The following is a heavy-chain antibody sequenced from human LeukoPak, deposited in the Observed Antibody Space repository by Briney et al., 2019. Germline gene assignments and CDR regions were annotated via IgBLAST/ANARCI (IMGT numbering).Heavy chain of an antibody. J-gene: IGHJ4*02. CDR3: AREGGPYRPLDY. V-gene: IGHV4-4*02. CDR2: VNLQGSA. Sequence: PSGTLSLTCGVSGGSITNTNYWTWVRQPPGKGLEWIGEVNLQGSANYNPSLMGRVAISVDTSENHISLQLTSVTAADTAVYYCAREGGPYRPLDYSGQGTLVTVSS. CDR1: GGSITNTNY.